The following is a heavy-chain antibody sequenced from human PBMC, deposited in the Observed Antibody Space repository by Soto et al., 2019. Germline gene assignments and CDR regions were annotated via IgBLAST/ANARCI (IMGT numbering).Heavy chain of an antibody. CDR2: VSASNGKT. CDR1: GYIFTTYS. CDR3: AREAFGVQASWFDP. D-gene: IGHD3-10*01. J-gene: IGHJ5*02. Sequence: QIQLVQSGSEVRMPGASVKVSCKASGYIFTTYSITWVRQAPGQGLAWMGWVSASNGKTNYAQKFEDRVTMTTDTSTTTAYMELRSLRSDDTAVYYCAREAFGVQASWFDPWGQGTLVTVSS. V-gene: IGHV1-18*01.